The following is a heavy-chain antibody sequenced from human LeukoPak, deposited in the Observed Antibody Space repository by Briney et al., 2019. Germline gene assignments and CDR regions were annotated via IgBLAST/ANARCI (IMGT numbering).Heavy chain of an antibody. CDR2: IYSGGST. V-gene: IGHV3-53*01. J-gene: IGHJ4*02. CDR1: GFIVSNNY. CDR3: ARYYYDSSGYPYYFDY. D-gene: IGHD3-22*01. Sequence: PGGSLILSCAASGFIVSNNYMSWVRQAPGKGLEWVSVIYSGGSTYYADSVKGRFAISRDNSKNTVYLQMNSLRAEDTAVYYCARYYYDSSGYPYYFDYWGQGTLVTVSS.